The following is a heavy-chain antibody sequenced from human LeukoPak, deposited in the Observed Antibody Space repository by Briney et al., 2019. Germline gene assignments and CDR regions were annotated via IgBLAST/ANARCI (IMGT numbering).Heavy chain of an antibody. D-gene: IGHD1-14*01. V-gene: IGHV3-21*06. J-gene: IGHJ4*02. CDR2: IGPTGSDR. CDR1: GLTFSTSG. Sequence: GGSLRLSCTASGLTFSTSGFNWVRQAPGKGLEWVASIGPTGSDRYHADSIKGRFTISRDNANNFLYLQMNSLRAEDTAVYYCATETNGRHYDYWGQGTLLTVSS. CDR3: ATETNGRHYDY.